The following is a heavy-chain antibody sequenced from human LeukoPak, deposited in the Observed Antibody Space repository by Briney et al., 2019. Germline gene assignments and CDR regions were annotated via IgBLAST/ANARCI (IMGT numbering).Heavy chain of an antibody. CDR2: IYPGDSDT. CDR1: GYSFTSYW. Sequence: GESLKISCKGSGYSFTSYWIGWVRQMPGKGLEWMGIIYPGDSDTRYGPSFQGQVTISADKSISTAYLQWSSLKASDTAMYYCARSLVEMATIEGFGYWGQGTLVTVSS. J-gene: IGHJ4*02. D-gene: IGHD5-24*01. CDR3: ARSLVEMATIEGFGY. V-gene: IGHV5-51*01.